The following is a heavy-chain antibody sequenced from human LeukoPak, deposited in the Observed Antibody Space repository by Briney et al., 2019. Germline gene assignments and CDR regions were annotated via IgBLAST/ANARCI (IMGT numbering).Heavy chain of an antibody. CDR1: GGSISSGSYY. J-gene: IGHJ6*02. CDR3: ARDYGELGPDYYYYGMDV. CDR2: IYTSGST. Sequence: SETLSPTCTVSGGSISSGSYYWSWIRQPAGKGLEWIGRIYTSGSTNYNPSLKSRVTISVDTSKNQFSLKLSSVTAADTAVYYCARDYGELGPDYYYYGMDVWGQGTTVTVSS. D-gene: IGHD1-26*01. V-gene: IGHV4-61*02.